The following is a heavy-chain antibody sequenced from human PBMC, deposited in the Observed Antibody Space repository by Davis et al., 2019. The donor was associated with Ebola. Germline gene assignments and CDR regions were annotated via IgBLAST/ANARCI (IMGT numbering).Heavy chain of an antibody. CDR2: IGTYNGNT. CDR1: GSPFPLYG. D-gene: IGHD3-22*01. CDR3: AKDSSSWYYFDDGGYPFDD. J-gene: IGHJ4*02. Sequence: AASVKVSCKASGSPFPLYGITWVRQAPGQGLEWMGWIGTYNGNTNYAQKLQGRVTMTTDTSTNTAYMELRSLRSDDTAVYYCAKDSSSWYYFDDGGYPFDDWGQGTLVIVSS. V-gene: IGHV1-18*01.